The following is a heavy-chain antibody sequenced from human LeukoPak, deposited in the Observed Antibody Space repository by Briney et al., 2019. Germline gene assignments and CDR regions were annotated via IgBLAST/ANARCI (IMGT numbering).Heavy chain of an antibody. J-gene: IGHJ4*02. CDR1: GGSLSGYY. CDR2: INHSGST. Sequence: SETLSLTCAVYGGSLSGYYWSWIRQPPGKGLEWIGEINHSGSTNYNPSLKSRVTISVDTSKNQFSLKLSSVTAADTAVYYCARGPVKGVRFHCWGQGTLVTVSS. CDR3: ARGPVKGVRFHC. D-gene: IGHD3-10*01. V-gene: IGHV4-34*01.